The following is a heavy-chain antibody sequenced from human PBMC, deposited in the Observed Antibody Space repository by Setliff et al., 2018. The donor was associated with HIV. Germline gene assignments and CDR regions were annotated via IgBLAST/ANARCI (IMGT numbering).Heavy chain of an antibody. D-gene: IGHD2-21*01. J-gene: IGHJ5*02. CDR3: ARYGGNSFWFDP. V-gene: IGHV4-38-2*01. CDR2: FYHSTT. Sequence: SETLSLTCVVSGYSISSGYYWGWSRQPTGTGLEWMGSFYHSTTYYNPSLKSRVTISVDTSKNQFSLKLISVTAADTAVYYCARYGGNSFWFDPWGQGPLVTVPS. CDR1: GYSISSGYY.